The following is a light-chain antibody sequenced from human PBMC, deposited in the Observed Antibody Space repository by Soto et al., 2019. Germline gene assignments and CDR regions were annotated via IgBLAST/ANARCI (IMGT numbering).Light chain of an antibody. CDR2: GAS. V-gene: IGKV3-20*01. CDR3: QQYGSSPT. CDR1: QSVSSSY. Sequence: EIVFTQSPGTLSLSPGERATLSCRASQSVSSSYLGWYQQKPDQAPRPLIYGASSRTTGIPDRFSRSGSGTDFTLTISRLEPEDFAVYYCQQYGSSPTFGQGTKVDIK. J-gene: IGKJ1*01.